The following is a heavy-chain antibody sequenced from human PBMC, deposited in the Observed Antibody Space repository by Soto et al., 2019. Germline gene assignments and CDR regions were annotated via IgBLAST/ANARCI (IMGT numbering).Heavy chain of an antibody. Sequence: GRYLRLSCAAYEFTLSKFDMHWVRHAPGKGLEWVAVISYDGNNKYYADSVKGRFSISRDNSKNTLSLQINSLRDEDTAVYFSETEAVVLGAIAHYYDVIYVSAQGTTVTVS. CDR3: ETEAVVLGAIAHYYDVIYV. V-gene: IGHV3-30-3*01. CDR2: ISYDGNNK. J-gene: IGHJ3*01. CDR1: EFTLSKFD. D-gene: IGHD3-22*01.